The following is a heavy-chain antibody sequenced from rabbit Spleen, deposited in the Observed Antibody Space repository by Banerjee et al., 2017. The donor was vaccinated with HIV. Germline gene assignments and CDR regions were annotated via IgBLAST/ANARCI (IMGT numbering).Heavy chain of an antibody. Sequence: QSLEESRGGLVKPGASLTLTCTASGFSFSSGYDMCWVRQAPGKGLEWIACIGTGFGDTYYANWAKGRFTISKTSSTTVTLQVTSLTAADTATYFCARETWGATGNYGLWGQGTLVTVS. J-gene: IGHJ3*01. CDR2: IGTGFGDT. V-gene: IGHV1S40*01. CDR3: ARETWGATGNYGL. D-gene: IGHD7-1*01. CDR1: GFSFSSGYD.